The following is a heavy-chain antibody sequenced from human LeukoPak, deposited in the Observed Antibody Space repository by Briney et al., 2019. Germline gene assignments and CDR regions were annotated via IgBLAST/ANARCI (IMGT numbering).Heavy chain of an antibody. CDR2: ISSSSSYI. Sequence: GGSLRLSCAATGFTVSSSYMSWVRQAPGKGLEWVSSISSSSSYIYYADSVKGRFTISRDNAKNSLYLQMNSLRAEDTAVYYCARDLGYSSGWYTGGHDYWGQGTLVTVSS. J-gene: IGHJ4*02. D-gene: IGHD6-19*01. CDR1: GFTVSSSY. V-gene: IGHV3-21*01. CDR3: ARDLGYSSGWYTGGHDY.